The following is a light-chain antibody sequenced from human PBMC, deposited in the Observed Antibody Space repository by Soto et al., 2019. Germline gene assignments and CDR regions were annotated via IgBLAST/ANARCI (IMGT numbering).Light chain of an antibody. V-gene: IGKV3-11*01. J-gene: IGKJ5*01. CDR2: DAS. CDR1: QSVSSY. CDR3: QQRSNWPQGIT. Sequence: EILLTQSPATLSLSPGERATLSCRASQSVSSYLAWYQQKPGQAPRLLIYDASTRATGIPARLSGSGSGTDFILTISSLEPEDFAVYYCQQRSNWPQGITFGQGTRLEIK.